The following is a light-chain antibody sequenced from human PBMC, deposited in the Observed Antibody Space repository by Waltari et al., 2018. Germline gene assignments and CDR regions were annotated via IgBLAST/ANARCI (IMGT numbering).Light chain of an antibody. CDR3: QHYHQWPPYT. CDR1: QTISYN. CDR2: GAS. Sequence: EIVLTQSPSTLSVSPGERAILSCRASQTISYNLAWYQQRPGQPPRLLIYGASASAAAIPVRFSGSGSGTEFTLTISGLQSEDFAVYYCQHYHQWPPYTFGQGTKVE. J-gene: IGKJ2*01. V-gene: IGKV3-15*01.